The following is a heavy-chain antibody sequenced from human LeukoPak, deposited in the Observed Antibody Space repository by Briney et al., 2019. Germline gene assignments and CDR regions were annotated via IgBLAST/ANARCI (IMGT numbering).Heavy chain of an antibody. D-gene: IGHD6-13*01. J-gene: IGHJ4*02. Sequence: SETLSLTCGVSGGSISSSNWWSWVRQPPGKGLEWIGEIYHSGSTNYNPSLKSRVTISVDKSKNQFSLKLSSVTAADTAVYYCARGHSSSWYYFDYWGQGTLVTVSS. CDR3: ARGHSSSWYYFDY. V-gene: IGHV4-4*02. CDR1: GGSISSSNW. CDR2: IYHSGST.